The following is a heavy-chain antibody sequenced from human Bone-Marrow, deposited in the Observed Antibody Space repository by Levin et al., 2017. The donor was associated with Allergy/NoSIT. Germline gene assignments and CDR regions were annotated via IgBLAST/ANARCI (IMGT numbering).Heavy chain of an antibody. Sequence: GSLRLSCTVSGGSISSSSYYWGWIRQPPGKGLEWIGTIYYSGSTYYNPSLKSRVTISIDMSKNQFSLKLSSVTAADPAVYYCAREVAYDGPSDYSGMDGWGQGTTVTVSS. V-gene: IGHV4-39*07. CDR2: IYYSGST. CDR1: GGSISSSSYY. CDR3: AREVAYDGPSDYSGMDG. J-gene: IGHJ6*02. D-gene: IGHD5-12*01.